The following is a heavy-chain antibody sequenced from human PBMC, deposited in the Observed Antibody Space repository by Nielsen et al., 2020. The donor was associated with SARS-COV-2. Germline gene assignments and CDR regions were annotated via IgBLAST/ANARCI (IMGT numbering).Heavy chain of an antibody. D-gene: IGHD3-22*01. J-gene: IGHJ4*02. V-gene: IGHV1-18*01. CDR1: GYTFTSYG. CDR3: ARASLPYYYDSSGYYPFDY. CDR2: ISAYNGNT. Sequence: ASVKVSCKASGYTFTSYGISWVRQAPGQGLEWMGWISAYNGNTNYAQKLQGRVTMTTDTSTSTAYMELSSLRSEDTAVYYCARASLPYYYDSSGYYPFDYWGQGTLVTVSS.